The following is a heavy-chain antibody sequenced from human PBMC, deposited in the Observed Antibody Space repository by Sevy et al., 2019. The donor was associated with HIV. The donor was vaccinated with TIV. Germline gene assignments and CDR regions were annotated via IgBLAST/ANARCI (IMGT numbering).Heavy chain of an antibody. CDR2: ISSNGDNA. V-gene: IGHV3-30-3*01. CDR1: GFAFRTYA. Sequence: GGSLRLSCAASGFAFRTYAFHWVRQAPGRGLEWVGLISSNGDNAFYANSVRGRFTISRDNSMNTLYLELNNLTPDDTAVYYCARGPEWELTSFLSHWGRGTLVTVSS. CDR3: ARGPEWELTSFLSH. D-gene: IGHD3-9*01. J-gene: IGHJ4*02.